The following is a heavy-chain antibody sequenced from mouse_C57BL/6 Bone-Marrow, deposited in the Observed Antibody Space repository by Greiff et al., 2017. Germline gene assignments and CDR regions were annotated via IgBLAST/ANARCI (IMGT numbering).Heavy chain of an antibody. Sequence: VQLKQSGPELVKPGASVKIPCKASGYTFTDYNMDWVKQSHGKSLEWIGDINPNNGGTIYNQKFKGKATLTVDKSSSTAYMELSSLTSEDTAVYYCARAPYYGSSYWYVDFWGTGTTVTVSS. J-gene: IGHJ1*03. D-gene: IGHD1-1*01. V-gene: IGHV1-18*01. CDR3: ARAPYYGSSYWYVDF. CDR2: INPNNGGT. CDR1: GYTFTDYN.